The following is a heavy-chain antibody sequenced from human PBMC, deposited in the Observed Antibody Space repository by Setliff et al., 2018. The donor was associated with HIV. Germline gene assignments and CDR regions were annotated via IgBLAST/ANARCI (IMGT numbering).Heavy chain of an antibody. Sequence: SVKVSCKASGGTISSYAIGWVRQAPGQGLEWMGCIIPTLNIAKPTQKFRDRVTFTADTSTSTTYMEMSSLKSEDTAVYYCAGPRGDEAFDVWGQGTMVTVSS. CDR1: GGTISSYA. J-gene: IGHJ3*01. CDR2: IIPTLNIA. V-gene: IGHV1-69*10. CDR3: AGPRGDEAFDV.